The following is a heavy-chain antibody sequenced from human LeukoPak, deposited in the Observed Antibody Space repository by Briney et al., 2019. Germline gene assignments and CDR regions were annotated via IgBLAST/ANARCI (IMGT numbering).Heavy chain of an antibody. J-gene: IGHJ4*02. CDR3: EGYSGSYYEAPN. CDR1: GFRFSSDA. D-gene: IGHD1-26*01. Sequence: GGSRWFSQGASGFRFSSDAVVWAPGAPAMGPEEGALIRYDGSNKWYAGSVKGRLTMSRDDSENTLYLQMSSLSPADTAVYYCEGYSGSYYEAPNWGQGTLVTVSS. CDR2: IRYDGSNK. V-gene: IGHV3-30*02.